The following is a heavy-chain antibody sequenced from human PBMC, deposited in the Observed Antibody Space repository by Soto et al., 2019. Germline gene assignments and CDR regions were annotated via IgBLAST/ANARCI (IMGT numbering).Heavy chain of an antibody. J-gene: IGHJ4*02. CDR3: ARDAAVPGESDRFDY. D-gene: IGHD6-19*01. Sequence: SETLSLTCAVSGDSVTSNVWWSWVRQPPVKGLECIGEAYHNGLTDYNPSLKSRVTMSVDTSKNEFSLKLTSLTAADTAIYYCARDAAVPGESDRFDYGGQGTLVTVSS. CDR1: GDSVTSNVW. CDR2: AYHNGLT. V-gene: IGHV4-4*02.